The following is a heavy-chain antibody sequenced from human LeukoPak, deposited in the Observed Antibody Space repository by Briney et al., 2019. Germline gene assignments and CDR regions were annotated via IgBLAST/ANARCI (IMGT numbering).Heavy chain of an antibody. CDR1: GGSFSGYY. V-gene: IGHV4-34*01. CDR2: INHSGST. Sequence: PSETLSLTCAVYGGSFSGYYWSWIRQPPGKGLEWIGEINHSGSTNYNPSLKSRVTISVDTSKNQFSLKLSSVTAADTAVYYCARAYYMRDWFVDYWGQGTLVTVSS. J-gene: IGHJ4*02. CDR3: ARAYYMRDWFVDY. D-gene: IGHD3/OR15-3a*01.